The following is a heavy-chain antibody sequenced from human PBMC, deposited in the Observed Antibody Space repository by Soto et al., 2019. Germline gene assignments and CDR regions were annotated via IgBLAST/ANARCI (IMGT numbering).Heavy chain of an antibody. V-gene: IGHV3-33*01. J-gene: IGHJ6*03. CDR1: GFTFSSYG. D-gene: IGHD6-19*01. Sequence: GGSLRLSCAASGFTFSSYGMHWVRQAPGKGLEWVAVIWYDGSNKYYADSVKGRFTISRDNSKNTLYLQMNSLRAEDTAVYYCARDSQWLVTSYYYYMDVWGKGTTVTVSS. CDR2: IWYDGSNK. CDR3: ARDSQWLVTSYYYYMDV.